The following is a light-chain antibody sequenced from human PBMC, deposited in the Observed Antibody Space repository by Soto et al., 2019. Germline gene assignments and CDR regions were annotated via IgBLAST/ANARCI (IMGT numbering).Light chain of an antibody. CDR3: LHEYNYPWT. V-gene: IGKV1-6*01. CDR2: GAS. J-gene: IGKJ1*01. Sequence: AIQMTQFPSSLSASVRDRVVISCRTSQDIRNKLGWYQQKPGQAPKLLIFGASTLHSGVPSRFSGSGSGTRFTLTITSLQPEDVATYYCLHEYNYPWTLGQGTKVDIK. CDR1: QDIRNK.